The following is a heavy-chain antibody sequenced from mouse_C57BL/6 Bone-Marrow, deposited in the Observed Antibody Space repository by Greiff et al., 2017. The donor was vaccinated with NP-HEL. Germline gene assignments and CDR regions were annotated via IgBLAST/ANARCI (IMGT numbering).Heavy chain of an antibody. CDR3: ATILWSMDY. D-gene: IGHD1-1*02. V-gene: IGHV1-54*01. J-gene: IGHJ4*01. CDR2: INPGSGGT. Sequence: VQLQQSGAELVRPGTSVKVSCKASGYAFTNYLIEWVKQRPGQGLEWIGVINPGSGGTNYNEKFKGKATLTADKSSSTAYMQLSSLTSEDSAVYFCATILWSMDYWGQGTSVTVSS. CDR1: GYAFTNYL.